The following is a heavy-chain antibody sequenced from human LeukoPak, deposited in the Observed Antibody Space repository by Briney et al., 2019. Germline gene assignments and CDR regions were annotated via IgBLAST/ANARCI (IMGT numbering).Heavy chain of an antibody. CDR3: AKMDVVTHPRAFDI. D-gene: IGHD4-23*01. CDR1: GFTVSSNY. Sequence: QPGGSLRLSCAASGFTVSSNYMSWVRQAPGKGLEWVSVIYSGGSTYYADSVKGRFTISRDNSKNTLYLQMNSLRAEDTAVYYCAKMDVVTHPRAFDIWGQGTMVTVSS. CDR2: IYSGGST. J-gene: IGHJ3*02. V-gene: IGHV3-66*01.